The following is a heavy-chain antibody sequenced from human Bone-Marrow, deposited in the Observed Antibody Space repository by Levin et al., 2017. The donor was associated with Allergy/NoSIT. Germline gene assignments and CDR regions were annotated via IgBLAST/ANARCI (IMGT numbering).Heavy chain of an antibody. V-gene: IGHV3-21*06. CDR2: ISSISSNT. CDR3: AREQSPGSGSGSYFVWFDP. Sequence: GGSLRLSCSASGFTFNNFGMTWVRQAPGKGPEWVSSISSISSNTFYTDSVKGRFTISRDDAKSSLYLQMNALRVEDTAVYFCAREQSPGSGSGSYFVWFDPWGQGTLVTVSS. D-gene: IGHD3-10*01. J-gene: IGHJ5*02. CDR1: GFTFNNFG.